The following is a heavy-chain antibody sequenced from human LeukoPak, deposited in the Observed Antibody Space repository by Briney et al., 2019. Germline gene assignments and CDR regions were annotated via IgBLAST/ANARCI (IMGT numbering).Heavy chain of an antibody. V-gene: IGHV1-18*01. CDR1: GYSFTSYG. CDR3: ARTYYYDSGGYSKPYYYYTMDV. D-gene: IGHD3-22*01. Sequence: ASVKVSCKASGYSFTSYGITWVRQAPGQGLEWMGWISGYNGNTKYAQEFQGRVTMTTDTSTSTAYMELRSLRSDDTAVYYCARTYYYDSGGYSKPYYYYTMDVWGQGTTVTVSS. CDR2: ISGYNGNT. J-gene: IGHJ6*02.